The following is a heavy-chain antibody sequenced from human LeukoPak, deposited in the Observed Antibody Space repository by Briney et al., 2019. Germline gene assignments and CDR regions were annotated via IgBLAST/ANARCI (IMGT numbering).Heavy chain of an antibody. Sequence: ASVKVSCTASGYTFTIHVIHWVRQAPGPRLDWVGWIDTANGNTQNSQNFQGRVTITRDTSASTAYMELSSLRSEDTAVYYCARGVGYNYGLYYQYGMDVWGQGTTVTVSS. CDR3: ARGVGYNYGLYYQYGMDV. V-gene: IGHV1-3*04. J-gene: IGHJ6*02. CDR1: GYTFTIHV. D-gene: IGHD5-18*01. CDR2: IDTANGNT.